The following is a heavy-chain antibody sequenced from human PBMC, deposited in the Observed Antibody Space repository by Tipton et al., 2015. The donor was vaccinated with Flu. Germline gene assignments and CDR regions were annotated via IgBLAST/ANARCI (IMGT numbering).Heavy chain of an antibody. CDR1: GGSISSYY. J-gene: IGHJ4*02. CDR3: ARHLGTSGAGVKVFDY. Sequence: TLSLTCTVSGGSISSYYWSWIRQPPGKGLEWIGYIYYSGSTNYNPSLKSRVTISVDTSKNQFSLKLNSVTAADTAVYYCARHLGTSGAGVKVFDYWGQGTLVTVSS. D-gene: IGHD1-1*01. V-gene: IGHV4-59*08. CDR2: IYYSGST.